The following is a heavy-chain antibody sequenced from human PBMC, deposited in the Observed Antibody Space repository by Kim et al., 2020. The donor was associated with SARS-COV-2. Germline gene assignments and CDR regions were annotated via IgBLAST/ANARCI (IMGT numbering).Heavy chain of an antibody. CDR2: IYYSGST. CDR1: GGSISSGGYY. V-gene: IGHV4-31*03. D-gene: IGHD3-22*01. CDR3: ARGGGPDYDSSGYLVY. Sequence: SETLSLTCTVSGGSISSGGYYWSWIRQHPGKGLEWIGYIYYSGSTYYNPSLKSRVTISVDTSKNQFSLKLSSVTAADTAVYYCARGGGPDYDSSGYLVYWGQGTLVTVSS. J-gene: IGHJ4*02.